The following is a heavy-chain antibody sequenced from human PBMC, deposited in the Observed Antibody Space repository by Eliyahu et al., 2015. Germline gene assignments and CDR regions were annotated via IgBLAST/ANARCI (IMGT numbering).Heavy chain of an antibody. CDR1: GXXFSSXX. V-gene: IGHV4-59*01. Sequence: QVQLQESGPGLVKPSETLSLTXTVSGXXFSSXXWSWIRQPPGKXLEWIGYIYYSGSTNYNPSLKSRVTISVDTSKNQFSLRLSSVTAADTAVYYCARTLEYSSSSTFYFDYWGQGILVTVSS. CDR3: ARTLEYSSSSTFYFDY. CDR2: IYYSGST. J-gene: IGHJ4*02. D-gene: IGHD6-6*01.